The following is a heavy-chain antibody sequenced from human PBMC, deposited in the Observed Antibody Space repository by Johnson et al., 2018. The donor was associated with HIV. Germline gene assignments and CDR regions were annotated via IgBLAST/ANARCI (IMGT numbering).Heavy chain of an antibody. CDR3: AREGDGYNYDAFDI. CDR2: INSDGSST. D-gene: IGHD5-24*01. Sequence: VQLVESGGGFVQPGGSLRLSCAASGFTFSSYWMHWVRQAPGTGLVWVPRINSDGSSTSYADSVKGRFTISRDKAKNTLYLQMNSLRAEDTAVYYCAREGDGYNYDAFDIWGQGTMVTVSS. V-gene: IGHV3-74*01. CDR1: GFTFSSYW. J-gene: IGHJ3*02.